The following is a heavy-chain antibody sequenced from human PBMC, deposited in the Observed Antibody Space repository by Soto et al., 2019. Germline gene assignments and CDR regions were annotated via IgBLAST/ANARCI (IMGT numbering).Heavy chain of an antibody. V-gene: IGHV3-30*18. D-gene: IGHD6-19*01. CDR3: AKGRGGWRNYGMGV. Sequence: QVKLVESGGGVVQPGRSLRLSCVASGFTFSRYAMDWVRQAPGKGLKWVAIISYDGRNEYDADSVKGRFTISRDNSKNTLYLQMNSLRPEATDVYYCAKGRGGWRNYGMGVWGQGTKVTVSS. CDR2: ISYDGRNE. J-gene: IGHJ6*02. CDR1: GFTFSRYA.